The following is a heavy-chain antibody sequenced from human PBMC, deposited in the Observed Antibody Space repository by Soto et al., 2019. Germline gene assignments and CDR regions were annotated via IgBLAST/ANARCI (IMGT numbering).Heavy chain of an antibody. V-gene: IGHV1-46*01. Sequence: APMKVSRKGSGYIFIHYHIKWVRQATGQGLEWIGIINPNGGSTNYAQKFRGRVTMARDTSTSTVYMDLSSLRSDNTAVYYCARDLAAADYWGQGTLVTVSS. CDR2: INPNGGST. J-gene: IGHJ4*02. CDR1: GYIFIHYH. CDR3: ARDLAAADY. D-gene: IGHD6-13*01.